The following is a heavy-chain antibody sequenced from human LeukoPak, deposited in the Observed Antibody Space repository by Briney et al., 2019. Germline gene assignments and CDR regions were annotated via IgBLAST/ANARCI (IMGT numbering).Heavy chain of an antibody. CDR2: ITGGGTAT. CDR3: AKGQQWPDY. V-gene: IGHV3-23*01. CDR1: GFTFSSYA. D-gene: IGHD6-19*01. J-gene: IGHJ4*02. Sequence: GGSLRLPCAASGFTFSSYAMTWVRQAPGKGLEWVSAITGGGTATYYADSVKGRFTISRDNSKNTLYLQMNSLRAEDTAVYYCAKGQQWPDYWGQGTLVTVSS.